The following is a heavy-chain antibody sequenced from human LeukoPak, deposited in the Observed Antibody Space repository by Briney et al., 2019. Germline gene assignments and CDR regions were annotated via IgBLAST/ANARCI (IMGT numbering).Heavy chain of an antibody. V-gene: IGHV1-24*01. Sequence: ASVKVSCKVSGYTLTELSMHWVRQAPGKGLEWMGGFDPEDGETIYAQKLQGRVTMTEDTSTDTAYMELSSLRSEDTAVYYCATGRGHYYDSSGYYFGYWGQGTLVTVSS. CDR3: ATGRGHYYDSSGYYFGY. CDR1: GYTLTELS. CDR2: FDPEDGET. J-gene: IGHJ4*02. D-gene: IGHD3-22*01.